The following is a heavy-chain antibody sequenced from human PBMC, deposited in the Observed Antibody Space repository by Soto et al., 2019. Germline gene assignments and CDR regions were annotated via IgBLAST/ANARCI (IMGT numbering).Heavy chain of an antibody. CDR1: GYTFTGYY. D-gene: IGHD1-1*01. CDR3: TKSLSFTTPHPDF. J-gene: IGHJ4*02. V-gene: IGHV1-2*02. CDR2: INRDSGDT. Sequence: QVQLVQSGAEVKKPGASVRVSCKASGYTFTGYYMHWVRQAPGQGLEWVAWINRDSGDTNYEQKFQGRDTVTSDTSISTTYIEVNGLRSDDTPVYYCTKSLSFTTPHPDFWGQGTLVTLSS.